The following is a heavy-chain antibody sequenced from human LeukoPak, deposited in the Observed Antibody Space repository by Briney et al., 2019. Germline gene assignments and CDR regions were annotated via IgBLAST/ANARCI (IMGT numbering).Heavy chain of an antibody. Sequence: SGGSLRLSCAASGFPFSSYGMSWVRQAPGKGLEWVSAITGSSRSTYYADSVKGRFTISRDNSKNTLYLQMNSLRAEDTAIYYCAKDQLNRFCSGGSCSTTHDYWGQGTLVTVSS. CDR3: AKDQLNRFCSGGSCSTTHDY. V-gene: IGHV3-23*01. CDR1: GFPFSSYG. J-gene: IGHJ4*02. CDR2: ITGSSRST. D-gene: IGHD2-15*01.